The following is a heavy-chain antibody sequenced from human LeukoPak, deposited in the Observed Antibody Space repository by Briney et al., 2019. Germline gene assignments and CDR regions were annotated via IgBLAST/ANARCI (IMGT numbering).Heavy chain of an antibody. Sequence: GESLKISCKGSGYSFTSYWIGWVRQVPGKGLEWMGIIYPGDSDTRYSPSFQGQVTISADKSISTAYLQWSSLKASDTAMYYCARSQTWYYYDSSGYYETPYDFDYWGQGTLVTVSS. D-gene: IGHD3-22*01. CDR1: GYSFTSYW. V-gene: IGHV5-51*01. CDR3: ARSQTWYYYDSSGYYETPYDFDY. J-gene: IGHJ4*02. CDR2: IYPGDSDT.